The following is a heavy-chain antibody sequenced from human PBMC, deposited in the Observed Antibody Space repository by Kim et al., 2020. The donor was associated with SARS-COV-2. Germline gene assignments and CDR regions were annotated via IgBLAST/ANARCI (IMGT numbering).Heavy chain of an antibody. CDR2: IYSGGST. Sequence: GGSLRLSCAASGFTVSSNYMSWVRQAPGKGLEWVSVIYSGGSTYYADSVKGRFTISRDNSKNTLYLQMNSLRAEDTAVYYCARVLAVADYGMDVWGQGTTVTVSS. V-gene: IGHV3-66*01. CDR1: GFTVSSNY. CDR3: ARVLAVADYGMDV. D-gene: IGHD6-19*01. J-gene: IGHJ6*02.